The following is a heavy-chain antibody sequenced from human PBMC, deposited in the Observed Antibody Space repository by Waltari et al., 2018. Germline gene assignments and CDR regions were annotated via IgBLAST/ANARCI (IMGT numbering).Heavy chain of an antibody. CDR1: GGSISSYY. D-gene: IGHD3-10*02. Sequence: QVQLQESGPGLVKPSETLSLTCTVSGGSISSYYSSWIRQPPGKGLEWIGYIYYSGSTNYNPSLKSRVTISVDTSKNQFSLKLSSVTAADTAVYYCASSLPLFPLFDYWGQGTLVTVSS. CDR2: IYYSGST. CDR3: ASSLPLFPLFDY. J-gene: IGHJ4*02. V-gene: IGHV4-59*01.